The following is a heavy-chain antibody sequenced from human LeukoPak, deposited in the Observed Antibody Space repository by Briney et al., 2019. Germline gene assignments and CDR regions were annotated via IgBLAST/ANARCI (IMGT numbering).Heavy chain of an antibody. D-gene: IGHD2-2*01. Sequence: GGSLRLSCAASGFTFSSYAMNWVRQAPGKGLEWGSAISGSGDSTYYADSVKGRFTISRDNSRNTLYLQMNSLTPEDTAVYYCAKDRCSSTSCPNWFDPWGQGTLVTVSS. CDR3: AKDRCSSTSCPNWFDP. V-gene: IGHV3-23*01. CDR1: GFTFSSYA. J-gene: IGHJ5*02. CDR2: ISGSGDST.